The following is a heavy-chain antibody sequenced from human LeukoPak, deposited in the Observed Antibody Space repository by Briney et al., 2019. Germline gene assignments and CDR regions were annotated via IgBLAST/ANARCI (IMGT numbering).Heavy chain of an antibody. D-gene: IGHD3-22*01. CDR1: GYIFNGYF. CDR3: SRESMTVVASFDS. CDR2: INANSGGT. V-gene: IGHV1-2*02. J-gene: IGHJ4*02. Sequence: GASVKVSCKTSGYIFNGYFIHWVRQAPGQGLEWMGWINANSGGTNYPQKFQGRVSMTRDTSISTVYMELSSLTSDDTAVYYCSRESMTVVASFDSWGQGSLVTVSS.